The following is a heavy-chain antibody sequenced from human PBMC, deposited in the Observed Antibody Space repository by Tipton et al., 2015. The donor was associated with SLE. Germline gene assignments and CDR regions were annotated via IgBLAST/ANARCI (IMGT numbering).Heavy chain of an antibody. Sequence: GSLRLSCAASGFTFSSYSMNWVRQAPGKGLEWVSAISGSGGSTYYADSVKGRFTISRDNSKNTLYLQMNSLRAEDTAVYYCAKRGEDYYDSSVAYFDYWGQGTLVTVSS. CDR2: ISGSGGST. CDR3: AKRGEDYYDSSVAYFDY. J-gene: IGHJ4*02. V-gene: IGHV3-23*01. CDR1: GFTFSSYS. D-gene: IGHD3-22*01.